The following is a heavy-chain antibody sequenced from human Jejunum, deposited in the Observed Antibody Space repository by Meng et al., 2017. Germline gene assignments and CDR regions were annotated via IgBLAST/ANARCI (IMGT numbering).Heavy chain of an antibody. CDR1: GFTFNNYW. V-gene: IGHV3-74*01. CDR3: ARDKPHNWFDP. CDR2: INNDGSDT. J-gene: IGHJ5*02. Sequence: GQVGEDGGGLVQPGGYLRPSCAASGFTFNNYWMHWVRQAPGKGLVWVSRINNDGSDTTYADSVKGRFTISRDNAQNMLYLQMNSLRVEDTAVYYCARDKPHNWFDPWGQETLVTVSS.